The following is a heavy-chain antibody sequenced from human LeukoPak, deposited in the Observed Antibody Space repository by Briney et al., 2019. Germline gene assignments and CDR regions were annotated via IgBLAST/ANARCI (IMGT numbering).Heavy chain of an antibody. CDR2: XXYSGST. D-gene: IGHD3-10*01. CDR1: GGSISSYY. J-gene: IGHJ4*02. Sequence: SETLSLTCTVSGGSISSYYWSWXRQPPGKGLEXXXXXXYSGSTNYNPSLKSRVTISVDTSKNQFSLKLSSVTAADTAVYYCARVGTYGSGSYLSWLDYWGQGTLVTVSS. CDR3: ARVGTYGSGSYLSWLDY. V-gene: IGHV4-59*01.